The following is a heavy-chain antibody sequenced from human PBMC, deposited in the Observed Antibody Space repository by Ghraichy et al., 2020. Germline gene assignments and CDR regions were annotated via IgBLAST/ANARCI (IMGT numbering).Heavy chain of an antibody. J-gene: IGHJ4*02. CDR2: ISSSGSTI. D-gene: IGHD3-3*01. CDR3: ARVRDYDFWSGYTDY. Sequence: GESLNISCAASGFTFSDYYMSWIRQAPGKGLEWVSYISSSGSTIYYADSVKGRFTISRDNAKNSLYLQMNSLRAEDTAVYYCARVRDYDFWSGYTDYWGQGTLVTVSS. V-gene: IGHV3-11*01. CDR1: GFTFSDYY.